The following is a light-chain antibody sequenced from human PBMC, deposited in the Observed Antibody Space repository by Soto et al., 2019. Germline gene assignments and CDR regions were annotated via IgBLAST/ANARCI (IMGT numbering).Light chain of an antibody. CDR3: QQYGSSPPLT. CDR2: GAS. Sequence: IVMTQSPAILSVSPGERATLSCRASQSVSSSYLAWYQQKPGQAPRLLIYGASSRATGIPDRFSGSGSGTDFTLTISRLEPEDFAVYYCQQYGSSPPLTFGGGTKVDIK. J-gene: IGKJ4*01. V-gene: IGKV3-20*01. CDR1: QSVSSSY.